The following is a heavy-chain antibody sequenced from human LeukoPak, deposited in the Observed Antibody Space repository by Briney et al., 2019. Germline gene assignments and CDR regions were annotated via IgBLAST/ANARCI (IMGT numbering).Heavy chain of an antibody. V-gene: IGHV1-46*01. CDR1: GYTFTSYY. J-gene: IGHJ4*02. D-gene: IGHD3-10*01. CDR3: ARDGPYYYGSGSYFPFDY. Sequence: ASVKVSCKASGYTFTSYYMHWVRQAPGQGLEWMGIINPSGGSTSYAQKFQGRVTMTRDTSTSTVYMELSSLRSDDTAVYYCARDGPYYYGSGSYFPFDYWGQGTLVTVSS. CDR2: INPSGGST.